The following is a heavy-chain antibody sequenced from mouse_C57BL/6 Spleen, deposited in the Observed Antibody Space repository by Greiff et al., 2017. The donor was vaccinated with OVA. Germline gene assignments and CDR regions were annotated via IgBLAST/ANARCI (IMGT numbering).Heavy chain of an antibody. D-gene: IGHD1-1*01. CDR1: GYTFTSYG. V-gene: IGHV1-81*01. Sequence: QVQLQQSGAELARPGASVKLSCKASGYTFTSYGISWVKQRTGQGLEWIGEIYPRSGNTYYNEKFKGKATLTADKSSSTAYMELRSLTSEDSAVYFCARRNYESTVVGDAMGCWGQGTSGPVSS. CDR3: ARRNYESTVVGDAMGC. J-gene: IGHJ4*01. CDR2: IYPRSGNT.